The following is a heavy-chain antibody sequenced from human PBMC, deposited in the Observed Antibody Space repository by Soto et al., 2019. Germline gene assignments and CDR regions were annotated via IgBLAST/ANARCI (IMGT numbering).Heavy chain of an antibody. CDR3: ARGMHSSSWYNYYYYGMDV. J-gene: IGHJ6*02. CDR2: INHSGST. D-gene: IGHD6-13*01. Sequence: PSETLSLTCAFYGGSFSGYYWSWIRQPPGKGLEWIGEINHSGSTNYNPSLKSRVTISVDTSKNQFSLKLSSVTAADTAVYYCARGMHSSSWYNYYYYGMDVWGQGTTVTVSS. CDR1: GGSFSGYY. V-gene: IGHV4-34*01.